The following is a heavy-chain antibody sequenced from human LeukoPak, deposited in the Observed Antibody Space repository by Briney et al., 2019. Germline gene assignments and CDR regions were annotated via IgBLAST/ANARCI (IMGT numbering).Heavy chain of an antibody. D-gene: IGHD3-22*01. CDR2: IYPRDGST. V-gene: IGHV1-46*01. J-gene: IGHJ6*02. CDR3: ARVGGLVITTGSYYYGMDV. Sequence: ASVKVSCKASGYTFTSNYIHWVRQAPGQGLEWMGMIYPRDGSTSYAQKFQGRVTVTRDTSTSTVHMELSGLRSEDTAVYYCARVGGLVITTGSYYYGMDVWGQGTTVTVSS. CDR1: GYTFTSNY.